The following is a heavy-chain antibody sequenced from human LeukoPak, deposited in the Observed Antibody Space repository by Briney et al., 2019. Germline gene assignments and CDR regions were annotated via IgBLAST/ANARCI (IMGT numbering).Heavy chain of an antibody. CDR3: ASSAAAEAMVY. V-gene: IGHV3-48*03. CDR1: GFTFSSYE. J-gene: IGHJ4*02. CDR2: ISSSGSTI. D-gene: IGHD6-13*01. Sequence: GGSLRLSCAASGFTFSSYEMSWVRQAPGKGLEWVSYISSSGSTIYYADSVKGRFTISRDNAKNSLYLQMNSLRAEDTAVYYCASSAAAEAMVYWGQGTLVTVSS.